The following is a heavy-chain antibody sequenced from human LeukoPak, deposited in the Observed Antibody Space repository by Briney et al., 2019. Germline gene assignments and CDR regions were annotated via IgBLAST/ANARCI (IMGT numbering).Heavy chain of an antibody. CDR2: IKEDGRQA. V-gene: IGHV3-7*01. Sequence: GGSLRLSCVGSGSTFNGHWLTWVRQAPGRGLEWVASIKEDGRQAYYMDSVKGRFTISRDNSKKSLYLQMNSLRIEDTAVYYCAREWYDYGGDSEGYWGQGTLVSVSS. CDR3: AREWYDYGGDSEGY. J-gene: IGHJ4*02. D-gene: IGHD4-23*01. CDR1: GSTFNGHW.